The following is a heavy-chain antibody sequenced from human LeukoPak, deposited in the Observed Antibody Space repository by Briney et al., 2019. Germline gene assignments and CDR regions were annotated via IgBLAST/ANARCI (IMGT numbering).Heavy chain of an antibody. Sequence: GGSLRLSCAASGFTFSDYYVSWIRQAPGKGLEWVSYISSSGSTIYYADSVKGRFTISRDNAKNSLYLQMNSLRAEDTAVYYCAGDLSSGRYSYGQGVYWGQGTLVTVSS. V-gene: IGHV3-11*01. CDR1: GFTFSDYY. CDR3: AGDLSSGRYSYGQGVY. CDR2: ISSSGSTI. J-gene: IGHJ4*02. D-gene: IGHD5-18*01.